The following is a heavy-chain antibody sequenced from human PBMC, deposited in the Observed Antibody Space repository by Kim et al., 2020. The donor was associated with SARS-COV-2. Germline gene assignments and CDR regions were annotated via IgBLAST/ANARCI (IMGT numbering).Heavy chain of an antibody. D-gene: IGHD6-13*01. V-gene: IGHV4-30-4*01. Sequence: SETLSLTCTVSSGSISSDDYYWSWIRQPPGKGLEWIGYIYYSGGTFYNPSLKSRLTISVDTSKNQFSLKLSSVIAADTAVYYCARVGGSSSSGGWFDPWG. CDR3: ARVGGSSSSGGWFDP. J-gene: IGHJ5*02. CDR1: SGSISSDDYY. CDR2: IYYSGGT.